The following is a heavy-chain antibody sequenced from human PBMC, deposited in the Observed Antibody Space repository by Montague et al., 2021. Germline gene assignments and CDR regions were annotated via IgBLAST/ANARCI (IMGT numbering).Heavy chain of an antibody. J-gene: IGHJ4*02. CDR3: ARGRLATGDFDY. D-gene: IGHD6-13*01. Sequence: SETLSLTCDIYVDSFTDYYWGWIRQTPGKGLEWIGETNHRGTTKSNPSLKTRVSLSLDTSKSQLSLTLQSVTAADTAVYYCARGRLATGDFDYWGQGTLVTVSS. CDR2: TNHRGTT. CDR1: VDSFTDYY. V-gene: IGHV4-34*01.